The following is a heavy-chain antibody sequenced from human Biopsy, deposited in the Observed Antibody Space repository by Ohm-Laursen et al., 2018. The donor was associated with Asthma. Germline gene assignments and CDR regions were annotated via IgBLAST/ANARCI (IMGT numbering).Heavy chain of an antibody. V-gene: IGHV3-23*01. CDR3: AKEVFPGWELRRGPEN. Sequence: GSLRLSCAASGFTFSNYVMSWVRQAPGKGLEWVSSITGSGGFTYYADSVKGRFTISRDKSDNTLYLQMNSLTAEDTAVYYCAKEVFPGWELRRGPENWGQGTLVTVSS. D-gene: IGHD1-26*01. CDR2: ITGSGGFT. CDR1: GFTFSNYV. J-gene: IGHJ4*02.